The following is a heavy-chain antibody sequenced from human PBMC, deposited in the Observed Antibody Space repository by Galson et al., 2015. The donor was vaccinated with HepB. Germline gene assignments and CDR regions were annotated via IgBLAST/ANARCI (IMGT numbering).Heavy chain of an antibody. Sequence: SLRLSCAASGFTFSNYWMTWVRQAPGKGLEWVANIKEDGSEKYYVDSVKGRFTISRDNAKNSLYLQMNSLRAEDTAVYYCARGLAVAGTQAYWGQGTLVTVSS. J-gene: IGHJ4*02. CDR3: ARGLAVAGTQAY. V-gene: IGHV3-7*01. CDR1: GFTFSNYW. D-gene: IGHD6-19*01. CDR2: IKEDGSEK.